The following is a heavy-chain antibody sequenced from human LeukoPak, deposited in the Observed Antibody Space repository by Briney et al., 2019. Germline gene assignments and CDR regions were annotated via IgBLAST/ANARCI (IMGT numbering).Heavy chain of an antibody. CDR2: IYYSGST. CDR3: ARSPLNCGGDCYIDY. CDR1: GGSIRSHY. Sequence: SETLSLTCTVSGGSIRSHYLSWIRQPPGKGLEWIGYIYYSGSTNYNPSLKSRVTISVDTSKNQFPLKLRSVTAADTAVYYCARSPLNCGGDCYIDYWGQGTLVTVSS. V-gene: IGHV4-59*11. D-gene: IGHD2-21*02. J-gene: IGHJ4*02.